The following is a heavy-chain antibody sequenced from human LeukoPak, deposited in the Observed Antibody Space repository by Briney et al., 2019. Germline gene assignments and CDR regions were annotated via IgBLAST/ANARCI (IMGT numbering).Heavy chain of an antibody. V-gene: IGHV1-69*05. CDR2: IIPIFGTA. CDR3: TRAAAGTGSYYYYYMDV. D-gene: IGHD6-13*01. Sequence: SVKVSCKASGGTFSSYAISWVRQAPGQGLEWMGGIIPIFGTANYAQKFQGRVTITTDESTSTAYMGLSSLRSEDTAVYYCTRAAAGTGSYYYYYMDVWGKGTTVTVSS. J-gene: IGHJ6*03. CDR1: GGTFSSYA.